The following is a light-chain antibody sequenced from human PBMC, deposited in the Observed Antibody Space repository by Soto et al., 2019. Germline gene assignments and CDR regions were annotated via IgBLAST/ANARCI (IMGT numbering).Light chain of an antibody. CDR3: ATWDNTLSAEV. CDR1: NSNIGKNY. CDR2: GNN. Sequence: QSVLTQPPSVSAAPGQKGTISCFGSNSNIGKNYVSWYQQLPGTAPKLLIYGNNNRHSGITDRISGSKSGTSANLGITTLQPGDEADYYCATWDNTLSAEVFGGGTKVTVL. J-gene: IGLJ3*02. V-gene: IGLV1-51*01.